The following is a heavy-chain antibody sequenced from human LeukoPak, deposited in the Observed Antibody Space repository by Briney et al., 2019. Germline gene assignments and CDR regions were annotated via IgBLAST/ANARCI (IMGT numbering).Heavy chain of an antibody. D-gene: IGHD3-10*01. V-gene: IGHV3-11*01. CDR3: ARGGLLLWFGEF. J-gene: IGHJ4*02. CDR2: ISSSGSTI. CDR1: GFTFRDYY. Sequence: PGGSLRLSCAASGFTFRDYYMSWIRQTPRKGLEWVSYISSSGSTIYYADSVKGRSTISRDNAKNSPYLQMNRLRAEDTAVYYCARGGLLLWFGEFWGQGTLVTVSS.